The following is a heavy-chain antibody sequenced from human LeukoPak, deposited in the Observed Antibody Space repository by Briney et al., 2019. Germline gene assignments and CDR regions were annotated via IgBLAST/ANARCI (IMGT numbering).Heavy chain of an antibody. CDR2: INSDESST. D-gene: IGHD1-26*01. CDR3: ARARGCYFFDY. Sequence: GGSLRLSCAVAGFSFSSYWMHWVRQVPGKGLVWVSRINSDESSTSYADSVKGRFTISRDNAKNTLYLQMNSLRAEDTAVYYCARARGCYFFDYWGQGTLVAVSS. CDR1: GFSFSSYW. J-gene: IGHJ4*02. V-gene: IGHV3-74*01.